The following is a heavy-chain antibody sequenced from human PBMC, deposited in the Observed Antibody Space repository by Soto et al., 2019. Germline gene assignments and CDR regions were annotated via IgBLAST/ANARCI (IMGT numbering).Heavy chain of an antibody. J-gene: IGHJ4*02. CDR1: GFTFSSYG. CDR3: ARVTGYSSGWYYFDY. V-gene: IGHV3-33*01. CDR2: IWYDGSNK. D-gene: IGHD6-19*01. Sequence: QVQLVESGGGVVQPGRSLRLSCAASGFTFSSYGMHWVRQAPGKGLEWVAVIWYDGSNKYYADSVKGRFTISRDNSKNTLYLQRNSLRAEDTAVYYCARVTGYSSGWYYFDYWGQGTLVTVSS.